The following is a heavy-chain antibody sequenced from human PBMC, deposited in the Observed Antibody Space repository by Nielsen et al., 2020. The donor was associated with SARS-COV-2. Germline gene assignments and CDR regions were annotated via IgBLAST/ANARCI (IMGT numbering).Heavy chain of an antibody. Sequence: GSLRLSCAVYGGSFSGYYWSWIRQPPGKGLEWIGEINHSGSTNYNPSLKSRVTISVDTSKNQFSLKLSSVTAADTAVYYCARERYSWNYGRGFDYWGQGTLVTVSS. V-gene: IGHV4-34*01. J-gene: IGHJ4*02. CDR2: INHSGST. D-gene: IGHD1-7*01. CDR3: ARERYSWNYGRGFDY. CDR1: GGSFSGYY.